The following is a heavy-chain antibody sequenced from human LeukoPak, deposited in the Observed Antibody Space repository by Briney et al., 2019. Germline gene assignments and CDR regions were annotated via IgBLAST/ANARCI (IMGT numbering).Heavy chain of an antibody. CDR3: ARDFPCSSTSCYGGGNDY. V-gene: IGHV1-18*01. CDR1: GYTFTTYG. J-gene: IGHJ4*02. D-gene: IGHD2-2*01. CDR2: ISAYNGNT. Sequence: ASVKVSCKASGYTFTTYGITWVRQAPGQGLEWMGWISAYNGNTNYAQKFQDRVTMTTDTSTSTAYMDLRSLRSDDTAVCYCARDFPCSSTSCYGGGNDYWGQGTLVTVSS.